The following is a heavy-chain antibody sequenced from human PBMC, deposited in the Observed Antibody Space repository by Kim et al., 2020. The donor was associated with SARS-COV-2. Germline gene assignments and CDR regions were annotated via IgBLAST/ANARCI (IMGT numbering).Heavy chain of an antibody. Sequence: VKGRFTIARDNSKNKVYLQMNSLRAQDTAVYYCARDRYPYSGSSCIFDDWGQGTLVTVSS. D-gene: IGHD1-26*01. CDR3: ARDRYPYSGSSCIFDD. J-gene: IGHJ4*02. V-gene: IGHV3-74*01.